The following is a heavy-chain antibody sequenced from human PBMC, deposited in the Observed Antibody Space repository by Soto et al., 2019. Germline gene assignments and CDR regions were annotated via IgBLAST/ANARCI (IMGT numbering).Heavy chain of an antibody. J-gene: IGHJ4*02. V-gene: IGHV4-59*01. CDR2: IHYSGTT. Sequence: PSETLSLTCTVSGTSISSYYWSWIRQPPGKGLEWIANIHYSGTTNYNPSLASRVTLSVDTSKNQFSLKMTSVTAADRAMYFCARYNSYAIDYWGRGTLVRVSS. CDR1: GTSISSYY. D-gene: IGHD2-8*01. CDR3: ARYNSYAIDY.